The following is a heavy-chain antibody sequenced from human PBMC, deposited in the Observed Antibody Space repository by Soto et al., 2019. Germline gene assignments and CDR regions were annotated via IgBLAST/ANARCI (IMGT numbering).Heavy chain of an antibody. CDR1: GFTFINYY. J-gene: IGHJ4*02. Sequence: GGSLRLSCAASGFTFINYYMNWVRQAPGKGPEWVSSISGGGDRSYYADSVKGQFTISRDNSKNTVYLQMNSLRAEDTAVYYCAKTLSAGSRTLDNWGQGTLVTVSS. V-gene: IGHV3-23*01. CDR3: AKTLSAGSRTLDN. CDR2: ISGGGDRS.